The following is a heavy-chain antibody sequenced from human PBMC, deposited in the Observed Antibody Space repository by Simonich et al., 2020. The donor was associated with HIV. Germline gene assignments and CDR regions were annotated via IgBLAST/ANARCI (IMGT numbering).Heavy chain of an antibody. Sequence: QVQLQEWGAGLLKPSETLSLTCAVYGASARSGAYYWSWIRQHPGKGLEWIGNIYYSGNTYYNPSLKSRLSISIDTSRNQFSLKLSSVTAADTAVYYCARGADYNYGYVGFDYWGQGTLVTVSS. CDR3: ARGADYNYGYVGFDY. J-gene: IGHJ4*02. CDR1: GASARSGAYY. V-gene: IGHV4-31*11. D-gene: IGHD3-16*01. CDR2: IYYSGNT.